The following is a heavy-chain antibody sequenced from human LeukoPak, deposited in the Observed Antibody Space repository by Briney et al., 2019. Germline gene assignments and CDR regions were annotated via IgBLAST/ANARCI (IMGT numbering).Heavy chain of an antibody. CDR2: IKQDGSEK. CDR3: ARDRLGQQLVAY. CDR1: GVTFSSYW. V-gene: IGHV3-7*01. Sequence: GGSLRLSCAASGVTFSSYWMSWVRQARGKGLDGVANIKQDGSEKYYVDSVKGRFTISRDNAKNSLYLQMNSLRAEDTAVYYCARDRLGQQLVAYWGQGTLVTVSS. D-gene: IGHD6-13*01. J-gene: IGHJ4*02.